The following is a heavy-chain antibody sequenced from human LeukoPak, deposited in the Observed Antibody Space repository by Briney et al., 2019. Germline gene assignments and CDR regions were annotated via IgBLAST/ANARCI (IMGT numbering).Heavy chain of an antibody. CDR2: IYYSGST. CDR3: AREGTAMGADY. J-gene: IGHJ4*02. D-gene: IGHD5-18*01. CDR1: GGSISSYY. Sequence: SETLSLTRTVSGGSISSYYWSWIRQPPGKGLEWIGYIYYSGSTNYNPSLKSRVTISVDTSKNQFSLKLSSVTAADTAVYYCAREGTAMGADYWSQGTLVTVSS. V-gene: IGHV4-59*01.